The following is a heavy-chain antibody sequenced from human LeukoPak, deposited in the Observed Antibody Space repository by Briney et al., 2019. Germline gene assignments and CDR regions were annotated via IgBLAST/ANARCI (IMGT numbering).Heavy chain of an antibody. V-gene: IGHV3-23*01. CDR3: AKGRLGYCSSTSC. J-gene: IGHJ4*02. CDR1: GFTFSSYS. CDR2: ISGSGGST. D-gene: IGHD2-2*01. Sequence: PGGSLRLSCAASGFTFSSYSMSWVRQAPGKGLEWVSAISGSGGSTYYADSVKGRFTISRDNSKNTLYLQMNSLRAEDTAVYYCAKGRLGYCSSTSCWGQGTLVTVSS.